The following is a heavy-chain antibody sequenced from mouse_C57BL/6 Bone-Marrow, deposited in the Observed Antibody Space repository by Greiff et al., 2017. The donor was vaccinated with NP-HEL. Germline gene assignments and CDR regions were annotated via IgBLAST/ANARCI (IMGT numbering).Heavy chain of an antibody. CDR2: INPSSGYT. CDR1: GYTFTSYW. V-gene: IGHV1-7*01. D-gene: IGHD2-3*01. Sequence: VQLQQSGAELAKPGASVKLSCKASGYTFTSYWMHWVKQRPGQGLEWIGYINPSSGYTTYNQKFKDKATLTADKSSSTAYMQLSILTYEDSAVYYCARGNDGYHGAYWGQGTLVTVSA. J-gene: IGHJ3*01. CDR3: ARGNDGYHGAY.